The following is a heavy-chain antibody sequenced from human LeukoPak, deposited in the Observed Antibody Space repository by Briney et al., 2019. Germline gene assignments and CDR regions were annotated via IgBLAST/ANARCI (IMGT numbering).Heavy chain of an antibody. J-gene: IGHJ4*02. V-gene: IGHV4-34*01. D-gene: IGHD4-17*01. CDR2: INHSGST. Sequence: PSETLSLTCAVYGGSFIGYYWSWIRQPPGKGLEWIGEINHSGSTNYNPSLKSRVTISVDTSKNQFSLKLSSVTAADTAVYYCERAGLNGDVDYWGQGTLVTVSS. CDR3: ERAGLNGDVDY. CDR1: GGSFIGYY.